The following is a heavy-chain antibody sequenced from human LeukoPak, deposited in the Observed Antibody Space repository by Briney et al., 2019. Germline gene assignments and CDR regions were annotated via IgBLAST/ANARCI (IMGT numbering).Heavy chain of an antibody. J-gene: IGHJ6*02. CDR3: AINSYCGGDGYREDYYYGMDV. CDR2: INPNSGGT. D-gene: IGHD2-21*02. CDR1: GYTFTGYY. V-gene: IGHV1-2*02. Sequence: ASVKVSCKASGYTFTGYYMHWVRQAPGQGLEWMGWINPNSGGTNYAQKFQGRVTMTRDTSISTAYMELSRLRSDDTAVYYCAINSYCGGDGYREDYYYGMDVWGQGTTVTVSS.